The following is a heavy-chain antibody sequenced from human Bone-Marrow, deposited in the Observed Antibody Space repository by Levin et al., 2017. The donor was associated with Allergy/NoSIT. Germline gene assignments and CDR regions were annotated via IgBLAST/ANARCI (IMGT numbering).Heavy chain of an antibody. CDR3: ARSMVRGVSLFDY. D-gene: IGHD3-10*01. CDR2: IGTAEDT. CDR1: GFTFRSYD. Sequence: GESLKISCAASGFTFRSYDMYWVRQPTGRSLEWVSAIGTAEDTYYADSVKGRFIISRENARNSLYLQMNSLRAGDTAIYYCARSMVRGVSLFDYWGPGILVTVSS. V-gene: IGHV3-13*01. J-gene: IGHJ4*02.